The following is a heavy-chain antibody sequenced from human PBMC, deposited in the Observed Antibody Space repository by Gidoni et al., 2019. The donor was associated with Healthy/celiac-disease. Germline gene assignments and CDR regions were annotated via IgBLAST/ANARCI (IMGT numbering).Heavy chain of an antibody. J-gene: IGHJ4*02. CDR3: ARGDFWSGYYPSYYFDY. CDR1: GYTFTSYA. D-gene: IGHD3-3*01. Sequence: GASVKVSCKASGYTFTSYAMQWVRQAPGQRLEWMGWINAGNGNTKCSQKFQGRVTITRDTSASTAYMELSSLRSEDTAVYYCARGDFWSGYYPSYYFDYWGQGTLVTVSS. CDR2: INAGNGNT. V-gene: IGHV1-3*01.